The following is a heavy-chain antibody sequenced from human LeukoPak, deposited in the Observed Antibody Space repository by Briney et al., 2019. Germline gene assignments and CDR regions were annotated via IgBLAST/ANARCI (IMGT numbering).Heavy chain of an antibody. CDR1: GYTFTKYV. CDR3: ARDDCGDTCYPGGY. J-gene: IGHJ4*02. D-gene: IGHD2-21*01. V-gene: IGHV1-3*01. CDR2: INAGNGDT. Sequence: RASVKVSCKASGYTFTKYVVHWVRQAPGQRPEWMGWINAGNGDTKYSQNFQDRVTITRDTSANTAYMELSSLTSEGTALYYCARDDCGDTCYPGGYWGQGTLVTVSS.